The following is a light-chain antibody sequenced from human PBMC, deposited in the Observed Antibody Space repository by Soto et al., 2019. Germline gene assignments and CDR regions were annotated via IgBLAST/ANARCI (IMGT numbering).Light chain of an antibody. J-gene: IGKJ5*01. Sequence: DVQMTRSPSSLSASVGDRVAITFRSIQSIRIWLAWYQQKPGKAPKLLIYKASTLESGVSSRFSGSGSGTEFTLTISSLQPDDFATYYCQQLNSYPITFGQGTRLEIK. CDR3: QQLNSYPIT. CDR1: QSIRIW. CDR2: KAS. V-gene: IGKV1-5*03.